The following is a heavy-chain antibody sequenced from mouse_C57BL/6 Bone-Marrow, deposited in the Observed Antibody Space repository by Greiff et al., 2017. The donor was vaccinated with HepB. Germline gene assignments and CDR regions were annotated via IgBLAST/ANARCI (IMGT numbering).Heavy chain of an antibody. CDR3: ARLYSNPFAY. J-gene: IGHJ3*01. Sequence: EVHLVESGGDLVKPGGSLKLSCAASGFTFSSYGMSWVRQTPDKRLEWVATISSGGSYTYYPDSVKGRFTISRDNAKNTLYLQMSSLKSEDTAMYYCARLYSNPFAYWGQGTLVTVSA. V-gene: IGHV5-6*01. D-gene: IGHD2-5*01. CDR1: GFTFSSYG. CDR2: ISSGGSYT.